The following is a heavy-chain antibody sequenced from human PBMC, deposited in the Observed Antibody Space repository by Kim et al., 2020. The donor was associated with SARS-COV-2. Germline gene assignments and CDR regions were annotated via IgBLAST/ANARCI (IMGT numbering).Heavy chain of an antibody. D-gene: IGHD6-13*01. CDR1: SDSISSYY. CDR3: TRSEGRGSWHQFDY. J-gene: IGHJ4*02. V-gene: IGHV4-59*01. CDR2: IYYSGST. Sequence: SETLSLTCTVSSDSISSYYWSWIRQLPGKGLEWLGYIYYSGSTDYNPSLKSRVTISWDTSKNQVSLDVTSVSAADTAVDYCTRSEGRGSWHQFDYWGQGMLVTVSS.